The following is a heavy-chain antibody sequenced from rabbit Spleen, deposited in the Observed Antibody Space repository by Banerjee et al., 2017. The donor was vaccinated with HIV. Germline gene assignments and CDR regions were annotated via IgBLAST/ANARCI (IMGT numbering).Heavy chain of an antibody. CDR3: ARDAYAHSGGYFYFDL. J-gene: IGHJ4*01. CDR1: GFSFSSDYY. V-gene: IGHV1S40*01. CDR2: IHAGSSGNT. D-gene: IGHD1-1*01. Sequence: QSLEESGGDLVKPGASLTLTCTASGFSFSSDYYICWVRQAPGRGLEWIACIHAGSSGNTYYASWAKGRFTISKTSTTVTLRMTSLTAADTATYFCARDAYAHSGGYFYFDLWGQGTLVTVS.